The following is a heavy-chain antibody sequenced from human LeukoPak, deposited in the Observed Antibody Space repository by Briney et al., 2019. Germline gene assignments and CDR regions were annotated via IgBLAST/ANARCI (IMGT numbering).Heavy chain of an antibody. CDR1: GLAVSSTF. D-gene: IGHD3-10*01. V-gene: IGHV3-53*01. CDR2: IYSGGTT. J-gene: IGHJ2*01. CDR3: ARNTDYYGSGTYGYFDH. Sequence: GGSLRLSCAPSGLAVSSTFMSWVRQAPGRGLEWVSIIYSGGTTHYADSVKGRFTISRDNAKNMLYLQMDSLRVGDTAIYYCARNTDYYGSGTYGYFDHWGRGTLVTVSS.